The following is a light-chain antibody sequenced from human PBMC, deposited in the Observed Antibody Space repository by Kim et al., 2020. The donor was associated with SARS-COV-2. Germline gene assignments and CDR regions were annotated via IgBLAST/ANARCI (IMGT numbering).Light chain of an antibody. CDR1: QSISSN. Sequence: LSPEERATLSCRASQSISSNLAWYQQKPGQAPRVLIYDASARATGIPARFSGSGSGTDFTLTISNVQSEDFAVYYCQQYAYWRAFGQGTRLEIK. V-gene: IGKV3-15*01. CDR2: DAS. CDR3: QQYAYWRA. J-gene: IGKJ5*01.